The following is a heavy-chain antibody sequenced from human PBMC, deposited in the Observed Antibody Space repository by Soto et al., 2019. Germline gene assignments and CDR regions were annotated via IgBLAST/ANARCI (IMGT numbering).Heavy chain of an antibody. CDR2: IRGNGDPP. V-gene: IGHV3-64D*06. D-gene: IGHD5-12*01. CDR3: VKSRGGNNFDFFD. CDR1: GFTFSSYA. Sequence: VGSLILSCSASGFTFSSYAMHWVRQAPGKGLQYVSGIRGNGDPPFYADSVKGRFTISRDNSKNILYLQMSSLSADDTAVYYCVKSRGGNNFDFFDWGQGALVTVSS. J-gene: IGHJ4*02.